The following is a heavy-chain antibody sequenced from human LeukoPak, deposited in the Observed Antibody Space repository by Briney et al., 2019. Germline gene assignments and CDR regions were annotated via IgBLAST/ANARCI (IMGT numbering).Heavy chain of an antibody. CDR2: IYYSGST. CDR1: GGSISSYY. D-gene: IGHD4-17*01. CDR3: ARRPDYGDSIRSPGAFDI. J-gene: IGHJ3*02. Sequence: SETLSLTCTVSGGSISSYYWSWIRQPPGKGLEWIGYIYYSGSTNYNPPLKSRVIISVDTSKNQFSLKVTSVTAADTAVYYCARRPDYGDSIRSPGAFDIWGQGTMVTVSS. V-gene: IGHV4-59*12.